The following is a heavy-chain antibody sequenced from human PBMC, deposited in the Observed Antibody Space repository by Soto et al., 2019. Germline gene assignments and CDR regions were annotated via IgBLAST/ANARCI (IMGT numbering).Heavy chain of an antibody. CDR2: IYYSGST. CDR1: GGSISSSIFH. V-gene: IGHV4-39*01. D-gene: IGHD6-13*01. Sequence: SETLSLTCTVSGGSISSSIFHWGWIRQPRGKGLEWIGSIYYSGSTYYSPSLKSRVTISVDTSKNQFSLKLSSVTAADTAVYYCARRERAAGTDWWFDPWGQGTLVTVSS. CDR3: ARRERAAGTDWWFDP. J-gene: IGHJ5*02.